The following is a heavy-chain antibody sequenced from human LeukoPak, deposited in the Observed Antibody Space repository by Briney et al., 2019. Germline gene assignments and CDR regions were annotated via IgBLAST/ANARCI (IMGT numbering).Heavy chain of an antibody. J-gene: IGHJ4*02. V-gene: IGHV3-21*01. D-gene: IGHD3-22*01. CDR3: ARGRTTYYYDSSGYYDY. CDR1: GFTFSSYS. CDR2: ISSSSSYI. Sequence: PGGSLRLSCAASGFTFSSYSMNWVRQAPGKGLEWVSSISSSSSYIYYADSVKGRFTISRDNAKNSLYLQMNSLRAEDTAVYYCARGRTTYYYDSSGYYDYWGREPWSPSPQ.